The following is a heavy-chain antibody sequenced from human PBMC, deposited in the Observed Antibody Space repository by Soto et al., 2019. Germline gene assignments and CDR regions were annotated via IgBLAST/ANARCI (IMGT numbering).Heavy chain of an antibody. CDR3: AREGYSSSWPLDY. D-gene: IGHD6-13*01. CDR1: GGSISSGGYY. CDR2: IYYSGST. Sequence: ASETLSLTCTVSGGSISSGGYYWSWIRQHPGKGLEWIGYIYYSGSTYYNPSLKSRVTISVDTSKNQFSLKLSSVTAADTAVYYCAREGYSSSWPLDYWGQGPLVTVSS. V-gene: IGHV4-31*03. J-gene: IGHJ4*02.